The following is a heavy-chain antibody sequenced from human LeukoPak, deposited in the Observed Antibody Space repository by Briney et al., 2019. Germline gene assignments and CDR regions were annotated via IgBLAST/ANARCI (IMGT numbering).Heavy chain of an antibody. CDR2: MSIDGNTK. Sequence: PGGSLRLSCAASGFTFSSYAMSWVRQTPDKGLECVAIMSIDGNTKYYADSVRGRFIVSRDNSRNTVYLQMNSLRLEDTALYHCVRDPILGYPDYFDSWGRGTLVTVSS. V-gene: IGHV3-30*17. D-gene: IGHD2-15*01. CDR1: GFTFSSYA. CDR3: VRDPILGYPDYFDS. J-gene: IGHJ4*02.